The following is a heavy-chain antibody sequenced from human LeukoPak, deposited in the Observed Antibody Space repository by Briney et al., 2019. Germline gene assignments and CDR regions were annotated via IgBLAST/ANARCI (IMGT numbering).Heavy chain of an antibody. D-gene: IGHD6-13*01. Sequence: ASVKVSCKASGYTFTGYYMHWVRQAPGQGLEWMGWINPNSGGTNYAQKFQGRVTMTRDTSISTAYMELSRLRSDDTAVYYRARTLPIAAAGTFDYWGQGTLVTVSS. J-gene: IGHJ4*02. V-gene: IGHV1-2*02. CDR3: ARTLPIAAAGTFDY. CDR2: INPNSGGT. CDR1: GYTFTGYY.